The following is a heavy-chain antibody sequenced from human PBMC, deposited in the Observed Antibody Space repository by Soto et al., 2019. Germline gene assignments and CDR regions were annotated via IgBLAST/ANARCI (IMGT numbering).Heavy chain of an antibody. Sequence: LRLSCAASGFTFSSYGMHWVRQAPGKGLEWVAVISYDGSNKYYADSVKGRFTISRDNSKNTLYLQMNSLRAEDTAVYYCAKDPVPLGGGYYPNWFDPWGQGTLVTVS. V-gene: IGHV3-30*18. CDR3: AKDPVPLGGGYYPNWFDP. J-gene: IGHJ5*02. D-gene: IGHD3-22*01. CDR2: ISYDGSNK. CDR1: GFTFSSYG.